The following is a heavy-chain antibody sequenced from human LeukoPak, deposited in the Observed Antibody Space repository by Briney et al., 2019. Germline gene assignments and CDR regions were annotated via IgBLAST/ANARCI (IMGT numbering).Heavy chain of an antibody. V-gene: IGHV3-7*01. CDR1: GFTFGGYW. CDR3: ARYDGGDQAPGDY. J-gene: IGHJ4*02. D-gene: IGHD3-16*01. CDR2: IKQDGSER. Sequence: GGSLRLSCAASGFTFGGYWMTWVRQAPGKGLEWVADIKQDGSERYYVDSVKGRFTISRDNAKNSLSLQMNSLRVEDAAMYYCARYDGGDQAPGDYWGQGTLVTVSS.